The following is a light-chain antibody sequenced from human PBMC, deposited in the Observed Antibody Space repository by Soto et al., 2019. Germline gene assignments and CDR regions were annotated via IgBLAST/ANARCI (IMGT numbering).Light chain of an antibody. CDR3: QPYGSSIT. CDR2: GAS. Sequence: ENGLTQSPGTLSLTPGERATIYSRASQSVSSSYLAWYQQKPGEAPRLLIYGASSRGTGIPDRFSGSGSGTYFTLTISRLEPEDFAVYYCQPYGSSITFGQGGRLEVK. CDR1: QSVSSSY. J-gene: IGKJ5*01. V-gene: IGKV3-20*01.